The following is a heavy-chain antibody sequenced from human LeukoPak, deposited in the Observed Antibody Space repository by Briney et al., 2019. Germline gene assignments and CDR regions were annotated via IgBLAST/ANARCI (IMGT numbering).Heavy chain of an antibody. D-gene: IGHD2-2*01. CDR1: GFTFSSYW. V-gene: IGHV3-7*01. J-gene: IGHJ6*02. Sequence: GGSLRLSCAASGFTFSSYWMSWVRQAPGKGLEWVANIKQDGSEKYYVDSVKGRFTISRDNAKNSLYLQMNSLRAEDTAVYYCARDPSYCSSTSCYFGFDYYYYGMDVWGQGTTVTVSS. CDR2: IKQDGSEK. CDR3: ARDPSYCSSTSCYFGFDYYYYGMDV.